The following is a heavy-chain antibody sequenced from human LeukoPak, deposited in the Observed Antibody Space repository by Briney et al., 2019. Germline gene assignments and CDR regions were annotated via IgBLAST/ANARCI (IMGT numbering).Heavy chain of an antibody. CDR3: ARLSLIAVAAARLRSYYYGMDV. V-gene: IGHV3-53*01. J-gene: IGHJ6*02. CDR1: GFTFSSYW. CDR2: IYSGGST. D-gene: IGHD6-19*01. Sequence: GGSLRLSCAASGFTFSSYWMSWVRQAPGKGLEWVSVIYSGGSTYYADSVKGRFTISRDNSKNTLYLQMNSLRAEDTAVYYCARLSLIAVAAARLRSYYYGMDVWGQGTTVTVSS.